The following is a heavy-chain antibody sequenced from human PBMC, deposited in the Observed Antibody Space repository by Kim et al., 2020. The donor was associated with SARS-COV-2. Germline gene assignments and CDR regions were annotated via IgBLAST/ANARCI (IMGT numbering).Heavy chain of an antibody. CDR2: T. CDR3: ARYSGSYFDY. D-gene: IGHD1-26*01. Sequence: THDTPPLKGRIPISVDTSKNPFSLELSSVTAADTAVYYCARYSGSYFDYWGQGTLVTVSS. J-gene: IGHJ4*02. V-gene: IGHV4-59*01.